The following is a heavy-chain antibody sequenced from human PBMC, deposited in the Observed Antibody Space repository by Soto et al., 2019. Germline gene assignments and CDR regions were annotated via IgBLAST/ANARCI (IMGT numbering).Heavy chain of an antibody. CDR3: AKDRHCSTTSCFHDY. J-gene: IGHJ4*02. V-gene: IGHV3-23*01. D-gene: IGHD2-2*01. CDR1: GFIFSSYA. CDR2: ISASGGST. Sequence: LRLSCAASGFIFSSYAMNWVRQAPGKVLEWVSGISASGGSTYYTDSVKGRFTISRDNSKNTLYLQMNSLRAEDTAVYYCAKDRHCSTTSCFHDYWGQGTLVTVSS.